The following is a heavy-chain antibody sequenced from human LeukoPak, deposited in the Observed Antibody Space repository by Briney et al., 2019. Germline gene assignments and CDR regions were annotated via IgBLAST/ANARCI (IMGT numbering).Heavy chain of an antibody. D-gene: IGHD1-26*01. V-gene: IGHV1-69*05. CDR1: GGTFSSYA. CDR3: ASNSGSYHYYFDY. CDR2: IIPIFGTA. Sequence: SVKVSCKASGGTFSSYAISWVRQAPGQGLEWMGGIIPIFGTANYAQKFQGRVTITTDESTSTAYTELSSLRSEDTAVYYCASNSGSYHYYFDYWGQGTLVTVSS. J-gene: IGHJ4*02.